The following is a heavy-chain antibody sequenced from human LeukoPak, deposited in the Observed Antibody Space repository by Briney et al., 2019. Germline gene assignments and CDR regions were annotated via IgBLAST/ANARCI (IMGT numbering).Heavy chain of an antibody. CDR3: ATTQGTVTTFYYYYGMDV. CDR2: INPNSGGT. CDR1: GYTFTGYY. V-gene: IGHV1-2*02. D-gene: IGHD4-17*01. Sequence: ASVKVSCKASGYTFTGYYMHWVRQAPGQGLEWMGWINPNSGGTNYAQKFQGRVTMTRDTSISTAYMELSRLRSEDTAVYYCATTQGTVTTFYYYYGMDVWGQGTTVTVSS. J-gene: IGHJ6*02.